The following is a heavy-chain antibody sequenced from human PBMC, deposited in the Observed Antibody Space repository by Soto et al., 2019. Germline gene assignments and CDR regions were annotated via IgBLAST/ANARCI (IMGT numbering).Heavy chain of an antibody. D-gene: IGHD2-2*02. CDR2: INPSGGST. J-gene: IGHJ3*02. CDR3: ARGVVVPAAIGGRVDDAFDI. V-gene: IGHV1-46*03. Sequence: ASVKVSCKASGYTFTSYYMHWVRQAPGQGLEWMGIINPSGGSTSYAQKFQGRVTMTRDTSTSTVYMELSSLRSEDTAVYYCARGVVVPAAIGGRVDDAFDIWGQGTMVTVSS. CDR1: GYTFTSYY.